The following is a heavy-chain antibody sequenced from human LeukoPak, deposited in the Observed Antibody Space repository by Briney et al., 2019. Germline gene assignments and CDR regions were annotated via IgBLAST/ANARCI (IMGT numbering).Heavy chain of an antibody. CDR1: GGSISSSSYY. CDR3: ARTRPNYDILTGYHDY. J-gene: IGHJ4*02. Sequence: SETLSLTCTVSGGSISSSSYYWGWIRQPPGKGLEWIGSIYYSGSTYYNPSLKSRVTISVDTSKNQFSLKLSSVTAADTAVYYCARTRPNYDILTGYHDYWGQGTLVTVSS. V-gene: IGHV4-39*07. CDR2: IYYSGST. D-gene: IGHD3-9*01.